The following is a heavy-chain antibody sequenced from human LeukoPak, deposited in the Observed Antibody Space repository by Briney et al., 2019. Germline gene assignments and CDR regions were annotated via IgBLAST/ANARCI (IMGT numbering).Heavy chain of an antibody. CDR3: AKPILPRDYALDY. J-gene: IGHJ4*02. V-gene: IGHV1-8*01. CDR1: GYTFTSYD. CDR2: MNPNSGNT. D-gene: IGHD4-17*01. Sequence: ASVKVSCKASGYTFTSYDSNWVRQATGQGLEWMGWMNPNSGNTGYAQKFQGRVTMTRNTSISTAYMELSSLRAEDTAVYYCAKPILPRDYALDYWGQGTLVTVSS.